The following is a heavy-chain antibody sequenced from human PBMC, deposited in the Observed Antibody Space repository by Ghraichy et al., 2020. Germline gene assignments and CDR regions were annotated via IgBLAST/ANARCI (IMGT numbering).Heavy chain of an antibody. CDR3: ASIPHCSSSSCYTGIFSWFES. D-gene: IGHD2-2*02. CDR1: DGSFSGYY. CDR2: INHSGST. Sequence: TLSLTCAVYDGSFSGYYWSWIRQPPGKGLEWIGEINHSGSTNYNPSLQSRVTISVDTSKNQFSLKLNSVTAADTAVYYCASIPHCSSSSCYTGIFSWFESWGQGTLVTVSS. V-gene: IGHV4-34*01. J-gene: IGHJ5*01.